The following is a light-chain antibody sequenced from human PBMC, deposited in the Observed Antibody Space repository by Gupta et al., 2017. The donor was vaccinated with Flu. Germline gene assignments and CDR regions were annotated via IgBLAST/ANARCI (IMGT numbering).Light chain of an antibody. V-gene: IGKV3-20*01. CDR2: GAS. J-gene: IGKJ1*01. Sequence: IVLTQSPGTLSFSPGERATLSCKASPRISTTYLAWYQQKPGQAPRLLIYGASNRATGIPDRFSGSGSGTDFTLTISRLEPEDYAVYYCQQCNYSPQTFGQGTKVEIK. CDR1: PRISTTY. CDR3: QQCNYSPQT.